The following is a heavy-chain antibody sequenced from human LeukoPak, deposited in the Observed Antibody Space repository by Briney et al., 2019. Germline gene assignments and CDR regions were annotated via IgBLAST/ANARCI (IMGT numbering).Heavy chain of an antibody. CDR1: GGSFSGYY. Sequence: PSETLSLTCAVYGGSFSGYYWSWIRQPPGKGLEWIGEINHSGSTNYNPSLKSRVTISVDTSKNQFSLKLSSVTAADTAVYYCAREILQRETYYFDYWGQGTLVTVSS. CDR2: INHSGST. J-gene: IGHJ4*02. CDR3: AREILQRETYYFDY. D-gene: IGHD3-9*01. V-gene: IGHV4-34*01.